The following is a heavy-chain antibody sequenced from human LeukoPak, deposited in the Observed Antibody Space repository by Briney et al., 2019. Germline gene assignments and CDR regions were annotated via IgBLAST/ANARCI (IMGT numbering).Heavy chain of an antibody. V-gene: IGHV3-21*01. D-gene: IGHD6-13*01. CDR1: GISFSSYE. J-gene: IGHJ4*02. Sequence: PGGSLRLSCAASGISFSSYEMNWVRQTPGKGLEWVSSISSSSSYIYYADSVKGRFTVSRDNAKNSLYLQMNTLRADDTAVYYCARDSTRWFSPSDHWGQGMLVTVSS. CDR3: ARDSTRWFSPSDH. CDR2: ISSSSSYI.